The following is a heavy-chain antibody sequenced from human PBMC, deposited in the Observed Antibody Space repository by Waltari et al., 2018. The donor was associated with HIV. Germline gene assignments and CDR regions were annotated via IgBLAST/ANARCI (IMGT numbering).Heavy chain of an antibody. D-gene: IGHD5-18*01. J-gene: IGHJ3*02. V-gene: IGHV4-61*02. CDR2: IYTRGST. CDR3: ARRGIQLWFYAFDI. Sequence: QVQLQESGPGLVKPSQTLSLTCTVSGGSISSGSYYWSWIRQPAGKGLERIGRIYTRGSTNHHPSRTSRVTISVDTSKNQFSLKLSSVTAADTAVYYCARRGIQLWFYAFDIWGQGTMVTVSS. CDR1: GGSISSGSYY.